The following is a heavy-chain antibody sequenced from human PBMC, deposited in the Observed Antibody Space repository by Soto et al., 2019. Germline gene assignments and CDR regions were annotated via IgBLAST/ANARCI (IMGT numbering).Heavy chain of an antibody. CDR1: GFTFSAYD. J-gene: IGHJ4*01. V-gene: IGHV3-21*02. CDR2: ISSSSTYR. Sequence: EVQLVESGGGLVKPGGSLRLSCAASGFTFSAYDMNWVRQAPGKGPEWVSYISSSSTYRYFAGSVKGRFTISRDNTKNSLYLQMNSLRAADTAVYYCARALYSQYYFNQWGQGTLVTVSS. D-gene: IGHD3-3*01. CDR3: ARALYSQYYFNQ.